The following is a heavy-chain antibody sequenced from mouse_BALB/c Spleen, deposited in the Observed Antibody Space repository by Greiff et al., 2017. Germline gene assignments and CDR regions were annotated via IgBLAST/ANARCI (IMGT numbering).Heavy chain of an antibody. CDR1: GYTFTSYW. CDR3: TRGRLRLYFDY. CDR2: IYPGSGST. Sequence: LQQPGSELVRPGASVKLSCKASGYTFTSYWMHWVKQRPGQGLEWIGNIYPGSGSTNYDEKFKSKATLTVDTSSSTAYMQLSSLTSEDSAVYYCTRGRLRLYFDYWGQGTTLTVSS. V-gene: IGHV1S22*01. J-gene: IGHJ2*01. D-gene: IGHD2-4*01.